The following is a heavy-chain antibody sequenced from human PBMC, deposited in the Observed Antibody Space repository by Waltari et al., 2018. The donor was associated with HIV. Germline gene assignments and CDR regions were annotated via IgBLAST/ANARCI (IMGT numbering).Heavy chain of an antibody. D-gene: IGHD2-2*01. CDR1: GYTFTSYY. CDR3: AREGLAYRIRALYNWFDP. Sequence: QVQLVQSGAEVKKPGASVKVSCKASGYTFTSYYMHWVRQAPGQGLEWMGRINPSGGSKSYAQKFQGRVTMTRDTSTSTVYMELSSLRSEDTAVYYCAREGLAYRIRALYNWFDPWGQGTLVTVSS. J-gene: IGHJ5*02. CDR2: INPSGGSK. V-gene: IGHV1-46*03.